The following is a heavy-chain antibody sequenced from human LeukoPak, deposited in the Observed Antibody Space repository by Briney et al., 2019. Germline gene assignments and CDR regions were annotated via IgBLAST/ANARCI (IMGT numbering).Heavy chain of an antibody. V-gene: IGHV3-23*01. D-gene: IGHD5-18*01. CDR2: ISGSGGST. CDR1: GFTFSSYA. Sequence: GGSLSLSCAASGFTFSSYAMSWVRQAPGKGLEWVSAISGSGGSTYYADSVKGRFTISRDNSKNTLYLQMNSLRAEDTAVYYCAKDEKLRGYSHLLGYWGQGTLVTVSS. J-gene: IGHJ4*02. CDR3: AKDEKLRGYSHLLGY.